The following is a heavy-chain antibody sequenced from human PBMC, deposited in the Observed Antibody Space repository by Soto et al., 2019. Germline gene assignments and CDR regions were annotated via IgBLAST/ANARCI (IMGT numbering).Heavy chain of an antibody. CDR2: IYYSGST. CDR1: GGSISSGGYY. D-gene: IGHD5-18*01. J-gene: IGHJ4*02. V-gene: IGHV4-31*03. CDR3: ARLRYSYGRYFDY. Sequence: SETLSLTCTVSGGSISSGGYYWSWTRQHPGKGLEWIGYIYYSGSTYYNPSLKSRVTISVDTSKNQFSLKLSSVTAADTAVYYCARLRYSYGRYFDYWGQGTLVTVSS.